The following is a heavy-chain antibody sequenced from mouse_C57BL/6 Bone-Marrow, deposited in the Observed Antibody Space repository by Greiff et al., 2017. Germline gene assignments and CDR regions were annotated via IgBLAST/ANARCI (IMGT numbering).Heavy chain of an antibody. J-gene: IGHJ4*01. V-gene: IGHV1-81*01. CDR2: IYPRSGNT. D-gene: IGHD2-4*01. CDR3: AGGLPYAMDY. CDR1: GYTFTSYG. Sequence: QVQLKQSGAELARPGASVKLSCKASGYTFTSYGISWVKQRTGQGLEWIGEIYPRSGNTYYNEKFKGKATLTADKSSSTAYMELRSLTSEDSAVYFCAGGLPYAMDYWGQGTSVTVSS.